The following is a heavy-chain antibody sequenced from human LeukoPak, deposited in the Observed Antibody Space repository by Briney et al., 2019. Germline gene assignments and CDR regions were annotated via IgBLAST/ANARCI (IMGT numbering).Heavy chain of an antibody. CDR3: ARVAAAAGIVGDY. CDR1: GGSISSSSYY. D-gene: IGHD6-13*01. Sequence: PSETLSLTCTVSGGSISSSSYYWGWIRQPPGKGLEWIGSIYYSGSTYYNPSLKSRVTISVDTSKNQFSLKLSSVTAADAAVYYCARVAAAAGIVGDYWGQGILVTVSS. J-gene: IGHJ4*02. V-gene: IGHV4-39*07. CDR2: IYYSGST.